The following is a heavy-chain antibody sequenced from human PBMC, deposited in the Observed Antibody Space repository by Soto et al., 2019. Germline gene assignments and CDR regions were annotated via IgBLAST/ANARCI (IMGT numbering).Heavy chain of an antibody. CDR1: GFTFSTYI. CDR2: ITDSGANT. D-gene: IGHD3-3*01. V-gene: IGHV3-23*01. J-gene: IGHJ4*02. Sequence: GGSLRLSCAASGFTFSTYIMNWVRQAPGKGLEWVSSITDSGANTYYADSVKGRFTISRDNSRNTLYLQLNSLRAEDTAVYYCAKRHCDFWSGYGVDYWGQGSLVPVSS. CDR3: AKRHCDFWSGYGVDY.